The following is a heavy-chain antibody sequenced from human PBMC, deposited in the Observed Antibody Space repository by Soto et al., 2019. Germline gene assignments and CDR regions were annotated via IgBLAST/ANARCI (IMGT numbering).Heavy chain of an antibody. J-gene: IGHJ6*02. V-gene: IGHV1-2*02. CDR3: ARVSLGIAAAGMDV. D-gene: IGHD6-13*01. Sequence: ASVKVSCKASGYTFTGYYMHWVRQAPGQGLEWMGWINPNSGGTNYAQRFQGRVTMTRDTSISTAYMELSRLRSDDTAVYYCARVSLGIAAAGMDVWGQGTTVTVSS. CDR2: INPNSGGT. CDR1: GYTFTGYY.